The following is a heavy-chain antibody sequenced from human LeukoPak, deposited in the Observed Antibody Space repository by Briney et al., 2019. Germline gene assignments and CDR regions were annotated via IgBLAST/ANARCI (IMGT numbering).Heavy chain of an antibody. D-gene: IGHD2-2*01. J-gene: IGHJ5*02. CDR2: ISGSGGST. CDR1: GFTISSYA. V-gene: IGHV3-23*01. Sequence: GGSLRLSCAASGFTISSYAMSWVRQAPGKGLEWVSAISGSGGSTYYADSVKGRFTISRDNSKNTLYLQMNSLRAEDTAVYYYAKAALVVPAATSNNWFDPWGQGTLVTVSS. CDR3: AKAALVVPAATSNNWFDP.